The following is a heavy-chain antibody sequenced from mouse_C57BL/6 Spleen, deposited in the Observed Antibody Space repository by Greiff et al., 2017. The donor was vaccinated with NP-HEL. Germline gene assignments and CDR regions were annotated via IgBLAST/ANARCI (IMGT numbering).Heavy chain of an antibody. CDR1: GYSFTGYY. CDR2: INPSTGGT. V-gene: IGHV1-42*01. D-gene: IGHD2-1*01. Sequence: VQLQQSGPELVKPGASVKISCKASGYSFTGYYMNWVKQSPEKSLEWIGEINPSTGGTTYNQKFKAKATLTVDKSSSTAYMQLKSLTSEDSAVYYCARSGGIYYGNYVFFDYWGQGTTLTVSS. J-gene: IGHJ2*01. CDR3: ARSGGIYYGNYVFFDY.